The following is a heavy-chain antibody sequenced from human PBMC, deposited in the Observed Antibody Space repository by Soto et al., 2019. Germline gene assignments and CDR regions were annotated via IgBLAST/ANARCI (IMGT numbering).Heavy chain of an antibody. Sequence: SETLSLTCTVSGGSVSSGGFFWSWLRHSPGKRPEWIAYIYYSGSTNYNPSLKSRATISVDTSKSQFSLTLTSVTAADAATYYCARSPNYYYYGFDVWGQGTTVTVSS. CDR3: ARSPNYYYYGFDV. D-gene: IGHD3-10*01. J-gene: IGHJ6*02. CDR2: IYYSGST. V-gene: IGHV4-61*08. CDR1: GGSVSSGGFF.